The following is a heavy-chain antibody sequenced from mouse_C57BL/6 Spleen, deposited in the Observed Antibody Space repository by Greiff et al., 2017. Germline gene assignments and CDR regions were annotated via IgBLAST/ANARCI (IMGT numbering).Heavy chain of an antibody. V-gene: IGHV6-3*01. CDR1: GFTFSNYW. Sequence: EVKVEESGGGLVQPGGSMKLSCVASGFTFSNYWMNWVRQSPEKGLEWVAQIRLKSDNYATHYAESVKGRFTISRDDSKSSVYLQMNNLRAEDTGIYYCTDYEYPHAMDYWGQGTSVTVSS. CDR2: IRLKSDNYAT. CDR3: TDYEYPHAMDY. J-gene: IGHJ4*01. D-gene: IGHD2-4*01.